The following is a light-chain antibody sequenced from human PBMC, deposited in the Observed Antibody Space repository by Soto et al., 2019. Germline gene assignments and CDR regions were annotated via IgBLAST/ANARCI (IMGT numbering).Light chain of an antibody. CDR3: HQYNYWPPET. V-gene: IGKV3-15*01. CDR1: QSVSTD. J-gene: IGKJ1*01. Sequence: EIVMTQSPATLSVSPGERATLSCRASQSVSTDLAWYQQKPGQAPRLLIFGASTRATGIPARFSGSGSGTEFILTISSLQSEDSAVYYCHQYNYWPPETFGQGTKVEIK. CDR2: GAS.